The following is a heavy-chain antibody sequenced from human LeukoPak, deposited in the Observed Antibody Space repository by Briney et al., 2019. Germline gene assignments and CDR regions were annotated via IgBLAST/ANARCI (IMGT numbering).Heavy chain of an antibody. CDR2: IYYSGST. J-gene: IGHJ4*02. D-gene: IGHD3-10*01. V-gene: IGHV4-39*07. CDR1: GGSISSSSSY. Sequence: SETLSLTCTVSGGSISSSSSYWGWIRQPPGKGLEWIGSIYYSGSTYYNPSLKSRVTISVDTSKNQFSLKLSSVTAADTAVYYCARGLLWFGELRGFDYWGQGTLVTVSS. CDR3: ARGLLWFGELRGFDY.